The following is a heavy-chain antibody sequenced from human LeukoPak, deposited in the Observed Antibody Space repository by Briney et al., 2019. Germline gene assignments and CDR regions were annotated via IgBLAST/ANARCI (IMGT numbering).Heavy chain of an antibody. Sequence: GGSLRLSCAASGFTFSSYAMSWVRQAPGKGLEWVSAISGSGGSTYYADSVEGRFTISRDNSKNTLYLQMNSLRAEDTAVYYCARDETYDYESNGYLDFWGQGTVVTVSS. D-gene: IGHD3-22*01. CDR2: ISGSGGST. V-gene: IGHV3-23*01. CDR3: ARDETYDYESNGYLDF. CDR1: GFTFSSYA. J-gene: IGHJ4*02.